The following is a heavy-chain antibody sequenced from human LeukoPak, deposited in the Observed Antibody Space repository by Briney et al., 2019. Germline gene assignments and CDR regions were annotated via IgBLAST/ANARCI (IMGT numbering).Heavy chain of an antibody. CDR1: GCTFTTYG. CDR2: ISYDGSNK. CDR3: AREYYDYVWGSYRYTDYFDY. J-gene: IGHJ4*02. V-gene: IGHV3-30*03. Sequence: GGSLRLSCAASGCTFTTYGMHWVRQAPGKGLEWVAVISYDGSNKYYADSVKGRFTIFRDNSKNTLYLQMNSLRAEDTAVYYCAREYYDYVWGSYRYTDYFDYWGQGTLVTVSS. D-gene: IGHD3-16*02.